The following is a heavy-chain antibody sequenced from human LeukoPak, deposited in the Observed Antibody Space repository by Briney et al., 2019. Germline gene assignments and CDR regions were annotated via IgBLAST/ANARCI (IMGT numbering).Heavy chain of an antibody. CDR2: IHPNSGAT. J-gene: IGHJ3*02. D-gene: IGHD3-9*01. V-gene: IGHV1-2*02. Sequence: ASVKVSCKASGYTFTDYYLHWVRQAPGQGLEWVGWIHPNSGATHYAQKFQGRLTMTRDTSISTVYMELTRLRSDDTAVYYCARDRRGDYDILTGYGSHDAFDIWGQGTMVTVSS. CDR1: GYTFTDYY. CDR3: ARDRRGDYDILTGYGSHDAFDI.